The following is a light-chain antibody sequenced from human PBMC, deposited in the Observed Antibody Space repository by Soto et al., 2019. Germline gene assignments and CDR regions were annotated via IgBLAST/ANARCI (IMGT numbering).Light chain of an antibody. V-gene: IGKV3D-15*01. CDR3: QQYNNWPLIT. Sequence: IVLMQSPATLSLPPGERATLSCRASQSVSSSYLAWYQQKPGQAPRLLIYGASSRATGIPDRFSGSGSGTEFTLTISSLQSEDFAIYYCQQYNNWPLITFGQGTRLEIK. CDR2: GAS. CDR1: QSVSSSY. J-gene: IGKJ5*01.